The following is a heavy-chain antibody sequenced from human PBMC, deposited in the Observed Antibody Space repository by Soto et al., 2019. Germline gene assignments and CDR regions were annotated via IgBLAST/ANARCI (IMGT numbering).Heavy chain of an antibody. D-gene: IGHD1-26*01. CDR3: ATWMTYSGSYGFDY. V-gene: IGHV1-69*06. CDR1: GGTFKTYT. J-gene: IGHJ4*01. CDR2: SIPMYDSA. Sequence: QVQLVQSGAELKKPGSSVNVSCAASGGTFKTYTINWVRQAPGQGLEWIGQSIPMYDSANYAQRFQGRVTISADKSTNIAYMELRGLRSEDTDLYCCATWMTYSGSYGFDYWGQGTLVSVSS.